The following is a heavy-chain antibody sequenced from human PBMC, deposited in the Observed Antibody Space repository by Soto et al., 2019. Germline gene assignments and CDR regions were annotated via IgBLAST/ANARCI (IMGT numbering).Heavy chain of an antibody. Sequence: QVQLVESGGGLVKPGGSLRLSCAASGFTFSDYYMTWIRQAPGKGLEWISYISDSSKYTNYADSVKGRFTISRDNAKNSLYLQMHSLRAEDTAVYYCARGDDYVWGSYRFDYWGRGTLVTVSS. D-gene: IGHD3-16*02. V-gene: IGHV3-11*05. CDR1: GFTFSDYY. CDR3: ARGDDYVWGSYRFDY. CDR2: ISDSSKYT. J-gene: IGHJ4*02.